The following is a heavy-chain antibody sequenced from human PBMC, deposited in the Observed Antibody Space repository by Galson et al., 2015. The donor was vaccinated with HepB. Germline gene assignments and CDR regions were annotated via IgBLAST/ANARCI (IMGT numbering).Heavy chain of an antibody. V-gene: IGHV3-48*01. Sequence: SLRLSCAASGFTFSSYSMNWVRQAPGKGLEWVSYISSSSSTIYYADSVKGRFTISRDNAKNSLYLQMNSLRAEDTAVYYCARVGSGYGKVNDAFDIWGQGTMVTVSS. J-gene: IGHJ3*02. D-gene: IGHD5-12*01. CDR1: GFTFSSYS. CDR3: ARVGSGYGKVNDAFDI. CDR2: ISSSSSTI.